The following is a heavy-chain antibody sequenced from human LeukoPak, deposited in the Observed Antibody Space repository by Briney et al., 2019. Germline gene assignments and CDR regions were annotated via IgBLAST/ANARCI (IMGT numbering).Heavy chain of an antibody. D-gene: IGHD4-17*01. CDR2: MNPNSGDT. V-gene: IGHV1-8*01. CDR3: ARFGDYEDH. J-gene: IGHJ4*02. Sequence: GASVKVSCKASGYTFNSYDINWARQATGQGLEWMGWMNPNSGDTGYAQKFQGRVTMTRNTSISTAYMELSGLRFEDTAVFYCARFGDYEDHWGQGTLVTVSS. CDR1: GYTFNSYD.